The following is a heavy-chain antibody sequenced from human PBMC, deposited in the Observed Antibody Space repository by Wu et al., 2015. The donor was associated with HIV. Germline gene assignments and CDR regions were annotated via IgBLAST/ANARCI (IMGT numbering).Heavy chain of an antibody. V-gene: IGHV1-8*01. CDR1: GYTFTSYD. CDR2: MNPNSGNT. J-gene: IGHJ6*02. CDR3: ARRGTWGDRFNVIRGGLDV. D-gene: IGHD1-1*01. Sequence: QVQLVQSGAEVKKPGASVKVSCKASGYTFTSYDINWVRQATGQGLEWMGWMNPNSGNTGYAQKFQGRVTMTRNTSISTAYMELSSLRSEDTAVYYCARRGTWGDRFNVIRGGLDVWGQGTTVIVS.